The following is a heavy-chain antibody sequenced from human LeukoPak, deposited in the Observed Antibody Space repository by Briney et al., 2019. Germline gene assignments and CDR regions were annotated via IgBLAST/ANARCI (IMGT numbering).Heavy chain of an antibody. CDR1: GGSISSYY. J-gene: IGHJ4*02. D-gene: IGHD3-10*01. Sequence: SETLSLTCTVSGGSISSYYWSWIRQPPGKGLEWIGYIYYSGSTNYNPSLKSRVTTSVDTSKNQFSLKLSSVTAADTAVYYCARDQIYGSGSYGLYLGYWGQGTLVTVSS. CDR2: IYYSGST. V-gene: IGHV4-59*01. CDR3: ARDQIYGSGSYGLYLGY.